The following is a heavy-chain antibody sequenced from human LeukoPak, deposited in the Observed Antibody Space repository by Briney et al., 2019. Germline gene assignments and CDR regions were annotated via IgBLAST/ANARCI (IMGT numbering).Heavy chain of an antibody. D-gene: IGHD2-2*02. V-gene: IGHV4-59*01. CDR1: GGSISSYY. J-gene: IGHJ4*02. CDR2: IYYSGST. Sequence: SETLSLTCTVSGGSISSYYWSWIRQPPGKGLEWIGYIYYSGSTSYNPSLKSRVTISVDTSKNQFSLKLSSVTAADTAVYYCARDESGAIGDYFDYWGQGTLVTVSS. CDR3: ARDESGAIGDYFDY.